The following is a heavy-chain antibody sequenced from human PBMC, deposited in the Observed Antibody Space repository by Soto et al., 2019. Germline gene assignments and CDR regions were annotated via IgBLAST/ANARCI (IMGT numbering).Heavy chain of an antibody. CDR3: AKGVGGYSYGYSHYYYGMDV. CDR2: ISGSGGST. D-gene: IGHD5-18*01. V-gene: IGHV3-23*01. CDR1: GFTSSSYA. Sequence: GGSLRLSCAASGFTSSSYAMSWVRQAPGKGLEWVSAISGSGGSTYYADSVKGRFTISRDNSKNTLYLQMNSLRAEDTAVYYCAKGVGGYSYGYSHYYYGMDVWGQGTTVTVSS. J-gene: IGHJ6*02.